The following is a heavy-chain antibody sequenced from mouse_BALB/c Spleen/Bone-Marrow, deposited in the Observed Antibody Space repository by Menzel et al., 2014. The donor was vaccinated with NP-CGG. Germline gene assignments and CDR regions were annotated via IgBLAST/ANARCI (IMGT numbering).Heavy chain of an antibody. CDR2: INPSNGGT. D-gene: IGHD2-12*01. CDR1: GYTFTRYY. J-gene: IGHJ4*01. CDR3: TRSRRAMDH. V-gene: IGHV1S81*02. Sequence: QGQPKESGAELVKPGALVKLSCKASGYTFTRYYMCWVKKRSGQGLEWIGEINPSNGGTNFNEKFKSKATLTVDKSSSTAYMSLSSLTSEDSAVYYCTRSRRAMDHWGQGTSVTVSS.